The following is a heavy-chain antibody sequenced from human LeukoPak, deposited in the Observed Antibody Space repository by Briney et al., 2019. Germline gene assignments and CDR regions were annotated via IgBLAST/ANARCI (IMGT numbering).Heavy chain of an antibody. CDR2: INHSGST. V-gene: IGHV4-34*01. CDR1: GGSFSGYY. Sequence: SETLSLTCAVYGGSFSGYYWNWIRQPPGKGLEWIGEINHSGSTNYNPSLKSRVTISLDTSKNQFSLKLSSVTAADTAVYYCARAGKSITTVRGVGPYFDYWGQGTLVTVSS. CDR3: ARAGKSITTVRGVGPYFDY. D-gene: IGHD3-10*01. J-gene: IGHJ4*02.